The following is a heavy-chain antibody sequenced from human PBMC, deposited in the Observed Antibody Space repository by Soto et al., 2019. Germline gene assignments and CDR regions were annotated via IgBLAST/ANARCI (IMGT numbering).Heavy chain of an antibody. CDR1: GGSISSSY. CDR3: GGSGDGSGGSCYPGGVRGFESYYYYGMDV. Sequence: PSETLSLTCTVSGGSISSSYWSWIRQPPGKGLEWIGYIYYSGSTNYNPSLKSRVTISVDTSKNQFSLKLSSVTAADTAVYYWGGSGDGSGGSCYPGGVRGFESYYYYGMDVWGQGTTVTVSS. J-gene: IGHJ6*02. CDR2: IYYSGST. D-gene: IGHD2-15*01. V-gene: IGHV4-59*01.